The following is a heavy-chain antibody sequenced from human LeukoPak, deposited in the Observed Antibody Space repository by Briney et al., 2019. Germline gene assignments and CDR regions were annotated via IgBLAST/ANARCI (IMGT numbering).Heavy chain of an antibody. J-gene: IGHJ5*02. CDR2: IWYDGSNK. CDR3: ARDTGRGFGELLSLPNWFDP. D-gene: IGHD3-10*01. Sequence: GGSLRLSCAASGFTFSSYGMHWVRQAPGKGLEWVAVIWYDGSNKYYADSVKGRFTISRDNSKNTLYLQMNSLRAEDTAVYYCARDTGRGFGELLSLPNWFDPWGQGTLVTVSS. CDR1: GFTFSSYG. V-gene: IGHV3-33*01.